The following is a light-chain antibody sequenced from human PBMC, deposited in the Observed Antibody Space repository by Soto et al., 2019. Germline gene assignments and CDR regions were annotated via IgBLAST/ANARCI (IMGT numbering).Light chain of an antibody. J-gene: IGKJ1*01. CDR3: QLYNTYSGT. V-gene: IGKV1-5*03. CDR2: RAS. Sequence: DIQMTQSPSTLSASVGDTVTITCRASQSISSWLAWYKQKPGKAPKLLIYRASTLQSGVPSRFSASGSGTEFILTISSLQPDDFATYYCQLYNTYSGTFGQGTKVDIK. CDR1: QSISSW.